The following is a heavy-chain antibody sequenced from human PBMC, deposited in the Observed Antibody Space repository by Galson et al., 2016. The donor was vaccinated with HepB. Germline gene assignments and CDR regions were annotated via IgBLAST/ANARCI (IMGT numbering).Heavy chain of an antibody. CDR3: ARLIAEGAPDFHYYYYMDV. V-gene: IGHV4-59*01. J-gene: IGHJ6*03. CDR2: IYYSGSY. Sequence: ETLSLTCSVSDDSITTYHWTWIRQPPGKELEWIGYIYYSGSYTYNPSLKSRVTISVDTTKNQFSLRRTSVTAAESAVYYCARLIAEGAPDFHYYYYMDVWGKGTTVTVSS. CDR1: DDSITTYH. D-gene: IGHD2/OR15-2a*01.